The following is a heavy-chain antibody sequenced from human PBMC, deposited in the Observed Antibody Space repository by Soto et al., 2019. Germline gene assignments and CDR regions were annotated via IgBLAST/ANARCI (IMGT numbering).Heavy chain of an antibody. D-gene: IGHD3-9*01. Sequence: SETLSLTCTVSGGSISSYYWSWIRQPPGKGLEWIGYIYYSGSTNYNPSLKSRVTISVDTSKNQFSLKLSSVTAADTAVYYCARTLTLSASDWFDPWGQGTLVTVSS. CDR3: ARTLTLSASDWFDP. CDR2: IYYSGST. CDR1: GGSISSYY. J-gene: IGHJ5*02. V-gene: IGHV4-59*01.